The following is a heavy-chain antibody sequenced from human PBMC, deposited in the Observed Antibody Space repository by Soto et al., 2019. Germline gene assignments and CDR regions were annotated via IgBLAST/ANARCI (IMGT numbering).Heavy chain of an antibody. V-gene: IGHV1-18*01. D-gene: IGHD3-10*01. J-gene: IGHJ6*03. CDR2: ISAYNGNT. CDR1: GYTFTCYG. Sequence: QVQLVQSGAEVKKPGVSVKVSCKASGYTFTCYGFSWVRQAPGQGLEWMGWISAYNGNTNYAQKLQGRVNMTTDPSTSTAYMDLRSLRSDDTAEYYCARSMGSPLGYYYYYNYVWCKGTTVTVSS. CDR3: ARSMGSPLGYYYYYNYV.